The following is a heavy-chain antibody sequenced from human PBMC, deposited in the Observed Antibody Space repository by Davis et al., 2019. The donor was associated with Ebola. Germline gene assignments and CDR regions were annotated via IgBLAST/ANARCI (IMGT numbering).Heavy chain of an antibody. CDR1: GYTFTNYY. CDR2: INPNDGRT. V-gene: IGHV1-46*03. J-gene: IGHJ3*02. D-gene: IGHD5-12*01. Sequence: ASVKVSCKASGYTFTNYYMHWVRQAPGQGLEWMGMINPNDGRTIYAQKFQGSVTVTRDTSTTTVYMDLSSLGSEDTALYYCTTPGGQDSGYDVFDIWGQGKMVTVSS. CDR3: TTPGGQDSGYDVFDI.